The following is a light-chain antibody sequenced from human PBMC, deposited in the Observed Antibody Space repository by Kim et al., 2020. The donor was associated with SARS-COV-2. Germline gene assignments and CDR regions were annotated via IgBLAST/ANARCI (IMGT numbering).Light chain of an antibody. CDR3: QQYSSSPAT. CDR2: GAS. Sequence: SPGERATLSCRASQSVSSTYLAWDQQKPGQAPRLLIYGASSRATGIPDRFSGSGSGTDFTLTITRLEPEDFAVYYCQQYSSSPATFGQGTKVDIK. V-gene: IGKV3-20*01. J-gene: IGKJ1*01. CDR1: QSVSSTY.